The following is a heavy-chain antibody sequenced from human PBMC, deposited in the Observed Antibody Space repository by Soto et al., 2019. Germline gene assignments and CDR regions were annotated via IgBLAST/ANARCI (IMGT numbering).Heavy chain of an antibody. D-gene: IGHD1-26*01. Sequence: QVQLVQSGAEVKKPGSSVKVSCKASGGTFSSYAISWVRQAPGQGLEWMGGIIPIFGTANYAQKFQGRVTITEDESTSTAYMELSSLRSEDTAVYYCAIGPDRGSYGLRYYYGMDVWGQGTTVTVSS. V-gene: IGHV1-69*01. CDR3: AIGPDRGSYGLRYYYGMDV. CDR2: IIPIFGTA. CDR1: GGTFSSYA. J-gene: IGHJ6*02.